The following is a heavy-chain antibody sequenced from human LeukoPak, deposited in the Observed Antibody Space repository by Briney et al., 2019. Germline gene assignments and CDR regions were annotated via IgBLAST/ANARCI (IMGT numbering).Heavy chain of an antibody. J-gene: IGHJ4*02. V-gene: IGHV4-38-2*02. D-gene: IGHD5-18*01. CDR3: ARVNTVMATFDY. CDR2: ISHSGST. Sequence: PSETLSLTCTVSGYSISSAYGGWIRKPPGKGLEWIATISHSGSTYYNPSLKSRVTISGDTSQRQYSLKLSSVTAADTAVYYCARVNTVMATFDYWGQGTLVTVSS. CDR1: GYSISSAY.